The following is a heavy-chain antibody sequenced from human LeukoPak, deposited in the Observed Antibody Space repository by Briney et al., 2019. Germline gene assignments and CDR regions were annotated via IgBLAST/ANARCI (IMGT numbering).Heavy chain of an antibody. V-gene: IGHV3-30*04. CDR3: AREEPSGGSRYGLRY. CDR1: GFTFSSYA. Sequence: PGGSLRLSCAASGFTFSSYAMHWVRQAPGKGLEWVAVISYDGSNKYYADPVKGRFTISRDNSKNTLYLQMNSLRAEDTAVYYCAREEPSGGSRYGLRYWGQGTLVTVSS. CDR2: ISYDGSNK. J-gene: IGHJ4*02. D-gene: IGHD1-14*01.